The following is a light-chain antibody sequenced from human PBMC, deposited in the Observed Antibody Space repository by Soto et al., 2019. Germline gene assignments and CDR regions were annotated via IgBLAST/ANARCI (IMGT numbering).Light chain of an antibody. CDR3: QQYGSSPYT. J-gene: IGKJ2*01. V-gene: IGKV3-20*01. CDR1: QSVSSSY. Sequence: EIVLTQSPGTLSLSPGERATLSCRASQSVSSSYLAWYQQKPGQAPRLLIYGASRRATGNPDRFSGSGSGTDFTLTISRLEPEDFAVYYCQQYGSSPYTFGQGTKLEIK. CDR2: GAS.